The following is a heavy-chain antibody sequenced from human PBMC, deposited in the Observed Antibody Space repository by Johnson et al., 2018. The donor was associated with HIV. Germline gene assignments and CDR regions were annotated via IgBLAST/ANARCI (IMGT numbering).Heavy chain of an antibody. Sequence: QVQLVESGGGVVRPGGSLRLSCAASAFNFNTYGMDWVRQAPGKGLEWVAFIRYDGSSKYYAESVKGRFTISRDNSNNTLYLQMNSLRAEDTAVYYCARHSTSSTMGAFDIWGQGTMVTVSS. CDR3: ARHSTSSTMGAFDI. V-gene: IGHV3-30*02. D-gene: IGHD6-6*01. J-gene: IGHJ3*02. CDR2: IRYDGSSK. CDR1: AFNFNTYG.